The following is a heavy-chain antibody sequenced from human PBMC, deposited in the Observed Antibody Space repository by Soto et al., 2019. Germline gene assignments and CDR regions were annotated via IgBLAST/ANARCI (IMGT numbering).Heavy chain of an antibody. V-gene: IGHV3-72*01. CDR1: GFTFSDHY. D-gene: IGHD3-10*01. J-gene: IGHJ4*02. Sequence: EVQLVESGGGLVQPGGSLRLSCAASGFTFSDHYMDWVRQAPGKGLEWVGRTRNKANSYTTEYAASVKGRITISRDDSKNSLYLQMNSLKTEDTAVYYCARVVSPRSWYFDYWGQGTLVTVSS. CDR3: ARVVSPRSWYFDY. CDR2: TRNKANSYTT.